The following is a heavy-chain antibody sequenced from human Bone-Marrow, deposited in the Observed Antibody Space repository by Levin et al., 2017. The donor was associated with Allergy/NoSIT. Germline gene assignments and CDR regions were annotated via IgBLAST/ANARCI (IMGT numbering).Heavy chain of an antibody. CDR1: GFTFSGYW. CDR2: INRDGGDG. V-gene: IGHV3-7*02. J-gene: IGHJ4*02. D-gene: IGHD2-8*01. Sequence: GESLKISCASSGFTFSGYWMAWVRQAPGKGLEWVANINRDGGDGYYVDSVKGRFTVSRDNARNSLDLQMNSLRVEDTAVYYCARNGAWSFEFWGQGTLVTVSS. CDR3: ARNGAWSFEF.